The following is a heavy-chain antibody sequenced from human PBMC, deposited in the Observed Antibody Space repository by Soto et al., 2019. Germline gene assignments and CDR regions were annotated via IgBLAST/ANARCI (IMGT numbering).Heavy chain of an antibody. CDR3: ARGGRCSSTSCYGHLYYYYYMDV. V-gene: IGHV4-34*01. CDR1: GGSFSGYY. CDR2: INHSGST. Sequence: SETLSLTCAVYGGSFSGYYWSWIRQPPGKGLEWIGEINHSGSTNYNPSLKSRVTISVDTSKNQFSLKLSSVTAADTAVYYCARGGRCSSTSCYGHLYYYYYMDVWGKGTTVTVSS. J-gene: IGHJ6*03. D-gene: IGHD2-2*01.